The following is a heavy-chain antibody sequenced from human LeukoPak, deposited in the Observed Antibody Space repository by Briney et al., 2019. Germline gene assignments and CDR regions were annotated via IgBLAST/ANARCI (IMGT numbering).Heavy chain of an antibody. V-gene: IGHV4-34*06. CDR3: SRRYYDVSSGYYT. Sequence: PSQTLSLTCAVYGGSFSGYYWSWIRQPPGKGLEWIGEINHSGSTNYNPSLKRRATISVATSKKQFSLKLASLTAAARPVFYFSRRYYDVSSGYYTWGQGSLVTVSS. J-gene: IGHJ4*02. CDR2: INHSGST. CDR1: GGSFSGYY. D-gene: IGHD3-3*01.